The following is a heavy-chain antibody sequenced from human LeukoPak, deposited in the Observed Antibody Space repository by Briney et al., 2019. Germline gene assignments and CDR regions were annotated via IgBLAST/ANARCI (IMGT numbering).Heavy chain of an antibody. J-gene: IGHJ4*02. D-gene: IGHD5-24*01. CDR1: GFTFSSYG. CDR3: AGPRDGYNYFDY. V-gene: IGHV3-30*19. Sequence: GGSLRLSCAASGFTFSSYGMHWVRQAPGKGLEWVAVISYDGSNKYYADSVKGRFTISRDNSKNTLYLQMNSLRAEDTAVYYCAGPRDGYNYFDYWGQGTLVTVSS. CDR2: ISYDGSNK.